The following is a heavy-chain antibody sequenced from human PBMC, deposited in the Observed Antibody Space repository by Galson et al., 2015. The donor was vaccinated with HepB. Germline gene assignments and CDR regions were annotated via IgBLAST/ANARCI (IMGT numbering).Heavy chain of an antibody. CDR2: IFYSGST. CDR1: GGSLSTYY. J-gene: IGHJ2*01. V-gene: IGHV4-59*01. Sequence: TLSLTCTVSGGSLSTYYWSWIRQPPGKGLEWIGYIFYSGSTSYNPSLKSRVTMSVDMSKNHFSLKLTSVTAADTAVYYCARGTGRNWYFDLWGRGTLVTVSS. D-gene: IGHD7-27*01. CDR3: ARGTGRNWYFDL.